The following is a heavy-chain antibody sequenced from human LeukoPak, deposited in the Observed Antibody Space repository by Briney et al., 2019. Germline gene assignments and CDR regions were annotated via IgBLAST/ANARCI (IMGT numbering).Heavy chain of an antibody. CDR1: GYTFTGYY. V-gene: IGHV1-2*06. CDR2: INPNSSGT. Sequence: ASVKVSCKASGYTFTGYYMHWVRQAPGQGLEWMGRINPNSSGTNYAQKFQGRVTMTRDTSTSTVYMELSSLRSEDTAVYYCARGPSGYDSSFDYWGQGTLVTVSS. CDR3: ARGPSGYDSSFDY. D-gene: IGHD5-12*01. J-gene: IGHJ4*02.